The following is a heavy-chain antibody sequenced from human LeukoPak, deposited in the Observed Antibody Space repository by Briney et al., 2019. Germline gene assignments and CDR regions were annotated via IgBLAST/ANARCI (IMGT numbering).Heavy chain of an antibody. CDR3: ATHYYDSSGFDY. V-gene: IGHV3-53*01. J-gene: IGHJ4*02. CDR1: GFTVSSNY. Sequence: PGGSLRLSCAASGFTVSSNYMSWVRQAPGKGLEWVSVIYSGGSTYYADSVKGRFTISRDNSKNTLYLQMNSLRAEDTAVYYCATHYYDSSGFDYWGQGTLVTVSS. CDR2: IYSGGST. D-gene: IGHD3-22*01.